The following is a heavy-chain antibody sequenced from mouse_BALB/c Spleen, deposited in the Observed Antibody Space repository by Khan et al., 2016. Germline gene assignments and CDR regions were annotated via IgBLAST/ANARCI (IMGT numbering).Heavy chain of an antibody. D-gene: IGHD2-14*01. CDR2: INPGSGGT. CDR1: GYAFTNYL. Sequence: QVQLKESGAELVRPGTSVKVSCKASGYAFTNYLIEWVKQRPGQGLEWIGVINPGSGGTNYNEKFKGKATLTADKSSSTAYRQLSSLTSDDSAVYFCARGYDWYFDVWGGGTTVTVSS. V-gene: IGHV1-54*01. CDR3: ARGYDWYFDV. J-gene: IGHJ1*01.